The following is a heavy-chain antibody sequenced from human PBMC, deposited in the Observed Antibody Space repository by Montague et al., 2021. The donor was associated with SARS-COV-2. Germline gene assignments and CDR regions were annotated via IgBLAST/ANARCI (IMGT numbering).Heavy chain of an antibody. CDR3: ARGGSYSSGWYGVDYYYGMDV. V-gene: IGHV4-31*02. J-gene: IGHJ6*04. Sequence: IYYSGSTYYNPSLKSRVTISVDTSKNQFSLKLSSVTAADTAVYYCARGGSYSSGWYGVDYYYGMDVWGKGTTVNVYS. CDR2: IYYSGST. D-gene: IGHD6-19*01.